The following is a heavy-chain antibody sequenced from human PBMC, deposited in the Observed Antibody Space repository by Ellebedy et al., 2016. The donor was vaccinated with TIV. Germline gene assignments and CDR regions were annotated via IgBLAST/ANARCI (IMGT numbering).Heavy chain of an antibody. Sequence: GESLKISXAASGFTFSTYCMHWVRQAPGMGLVWVSRINSDGSSTTYADSVKGRFTFSSDNAKNTLYLHMNDLRADDTAVYYCARDLVLGSGSTDYWGQGTLVTVSS. J-gene: IGHJ4*02. CDR3: ARDLVLGSGSTDY. CDR1: GFTFSTYC. V-gene: IGHV3-74*01. D-gene: IGHD3-10*01. CDR2: INSDGSST.